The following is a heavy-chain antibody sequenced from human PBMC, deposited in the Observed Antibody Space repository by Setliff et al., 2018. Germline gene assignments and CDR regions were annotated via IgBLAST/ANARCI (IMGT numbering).Heavy chain of an antibody. J-gene: IGHJ6*03. CDR3: ARAHGATTTFYYYMDV. Sequence: SVKVSCKASGGAFSNYGITWVRQAPGQGLEWMGGIIPIFGTTTYAQKFLGRVTITTDESSSTGYMELSSLRSEDTAVYFCARAHGATTTFYYYMDVWGKGTTVTVSS. V-gene: IGHV1-69*05. D-gene: IGHD1-1*01. CDR2: IIPIFGTT. CDR1: GGAFSNYG.